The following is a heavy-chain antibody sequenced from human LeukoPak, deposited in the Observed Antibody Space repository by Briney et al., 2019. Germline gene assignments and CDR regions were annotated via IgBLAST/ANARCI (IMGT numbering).Heavy chain of an antibody. J-gene: IGHJ6*04. CDR3: AELGITMIGGV. V-gene: IGHV3-21*01. D-gene: IGHD3-10*02. CDR2: ITTSSTYT. Sequence: GGSLRLSCEASGFSFSSYNMDWVRQTPGKGLEWISSITTSSTYTFYADSVKGRFTISRDNARNSLYLQMNSLRAEDTAVYYCAELGITMIGGVWGKGTTVTISS. CDR1: GFSFSSYN.